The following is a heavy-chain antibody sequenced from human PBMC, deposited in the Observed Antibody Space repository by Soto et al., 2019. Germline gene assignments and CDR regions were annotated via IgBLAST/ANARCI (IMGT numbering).Heavy chain of an antibody. J-gene: IGHJ4*02. D-gene: IGHD4-17*01. CDR3: ARGRTEYGDYYFDY. CDR2: IYHSVST. CDR1: GYSINSDDY. V-gene: IGHV4-38-2*02. Sequence: SETLSLTCTVSGYSINSDDYWGWIRQPPGKGLEWIASIYHSVSTNYNPSLKSRVTLSVDTSKNQFSLKLTSVTAADTAVYYCARGRTEYGDYYFDYWGQGTLVTVSS.